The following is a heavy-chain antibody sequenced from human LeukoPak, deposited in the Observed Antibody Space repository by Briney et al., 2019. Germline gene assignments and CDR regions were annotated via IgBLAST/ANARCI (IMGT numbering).Heavy chain of an antibody. D-gene: IGHD6-13*01. CDR3: AKMAAAGTDYYFDY. V-gene: IGHV3-9*03. CDR2: ISWNSGSI. CDR1: GFTFDDYA. J-gene: IGHJ4*02. Sequence: PGRSLRLSCAASGFTFDDYAMHWVRQAPGKGLEWVSGISWNSGSIGYADSVKGRFTISRDNAKNSLYLQMNSLRAEDMALYCCAKMAAAGTDYYFDYWGQGTLVTVSS.